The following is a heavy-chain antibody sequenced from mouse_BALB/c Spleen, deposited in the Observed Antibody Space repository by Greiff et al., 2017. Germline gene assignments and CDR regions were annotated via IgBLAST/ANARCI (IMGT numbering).Heavy chain of an antibody. D-gene: IGHD1-1*01. CDR1: GFTFSSFG. CDR2: ISSGSSTI. J-gene: IGHJ2*01. Sequence: EVKLVESGGGLVKPGGSLKLSCAASGFTFSSFGMHWVRQAPEKGLEWVAYISSGSSTIYYADTVKGRFTISRDNPKNTLFLQMTSLRSEDTAMYYCARERTYDGSSLDYWGQGTTLTVSS. V-gene: IGHV5-17*02. CDR3: ARERTYDGSSLDY.